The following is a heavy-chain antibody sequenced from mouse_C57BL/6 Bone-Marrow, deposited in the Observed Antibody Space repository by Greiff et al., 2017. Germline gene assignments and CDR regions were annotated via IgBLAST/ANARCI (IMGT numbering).Heavy chain of an antibody. D-gene: IGHD1-1*01. V-gene: IGHV1-85*01. Sequence: VQLQQSGPELVKPGASVQLSCKASGYTFTRYDINWVKQRPGQGLAWIGWIYPRDGSTKYNEKFKGKATLTVDTSSITVYMELHSLTSEDSAVYFCARDYGRSYWYFDVWCKGTTVTVSS. J-gene: IGHJ1*03. CDR3: ARDYGRSYWYFDV. CDR2: IYPRDGST. CDR1: GYTFTRYD.